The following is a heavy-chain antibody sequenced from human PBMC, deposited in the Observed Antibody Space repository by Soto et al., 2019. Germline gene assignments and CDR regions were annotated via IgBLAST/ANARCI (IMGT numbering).Heavy chain of an antibody. Sequence: SETLSLTCTVSGGSFSSFCWSWIRQPPGKGLEWIGYVYYSGTTNYNSSLKSRLSISVDTSKNQFSLKLTSVTTADTAVYYCATYDSGGKFDFWSQGTLVTVS. J-gene: IGHJ4*02. D-gene: IGHD3-22*01. CDR2: VYYSGTT. CDR3: ATYDSGGKFDF. V-gene: IGHV4-59*01. CDR1: GGSFSSFC.